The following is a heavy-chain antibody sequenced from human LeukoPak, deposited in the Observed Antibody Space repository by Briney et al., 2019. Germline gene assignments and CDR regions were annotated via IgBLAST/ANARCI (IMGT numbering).Heavy chain of an antibody. Sequence: PGGSLRLSCAASGFTFSSYEMNWVRQAPGKGLEWVSYISSSGSTIYYADSVKGRFTISRDNAKNSLYLQMNSLRAEDTAVYYCARGDYYDSSGYYYGFDYWGQRTLVTVSS. CDR1: GFTFSSYE. CDR3: ARGDYYDSSGYYYGFDY. J-gene: IGHJ4*02. D-gene: IGHD3-22*01. V-gene: IGHV3-48*03. CDR2: ISSSGSTI.